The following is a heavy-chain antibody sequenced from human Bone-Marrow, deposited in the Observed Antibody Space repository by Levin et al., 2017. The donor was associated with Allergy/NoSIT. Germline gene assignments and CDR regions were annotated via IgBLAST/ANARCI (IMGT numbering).Heavy chain of an antibody. CDR3: AKDSSTYSGYDSDYFDY. Sequence: GESLKISCAASGFTFSSYGMHWVRQAPGKGLEWVAVISYDGSNKYYADSVKGRFTISRDNSKNTLYLQMNSLRAEDTAVYYCAKDSSTYSGYDSDYFDYWGQGTLVTVSS. CDR2: ISYDGSNK. D-gene: IGHD5-12*01. V-gene: IGHV3-30*18. J-gene: IGHJ4*02. CDR1: GFTFSSYG.